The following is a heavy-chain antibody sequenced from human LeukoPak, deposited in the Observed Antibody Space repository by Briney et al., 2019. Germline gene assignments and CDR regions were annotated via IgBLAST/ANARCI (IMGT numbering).Heavy chain of an antibody. D-gene: IGHD6-13*01. Sequence: ASVKVSCKASGYTFTDYYIHWVRQAPGQGLEWVGWINPNSDNTNYAQKFQGRVTMTRDTSISTAYMELSRLRSDDTAVYYCSRGGDSSSWYGWFDPWGQGTLVTVSS. V-gene: IGHV1-2*02. CDR3: SRGGDSSSWYGWFDP. CDR2: INPNSDNT. CDR1: GYTFTDYY. J-gene: IGHJ5*02.